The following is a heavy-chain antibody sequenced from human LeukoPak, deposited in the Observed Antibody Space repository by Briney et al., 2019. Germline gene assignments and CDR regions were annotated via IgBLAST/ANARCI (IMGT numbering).Heavy chain of an antibody. Sequence: SETLSLTCTVSGGSIGSHYWTWIRQTPGKGLEWIGYVYDIGSTKYNPSLKSRVTISVDTSKNQFSLKLSSVTAADTAVYYCARVGVVVTAGAFDTWGQGTMVTVSS. CDR2: VYDIGST. V-gene: IGHV4-59*11. CDR3: ARVGVVVTAGAFDT. J-gene: IGHJ3*02. CDR1: GGSIGSHY. D-gene: IGHD2-21*02.